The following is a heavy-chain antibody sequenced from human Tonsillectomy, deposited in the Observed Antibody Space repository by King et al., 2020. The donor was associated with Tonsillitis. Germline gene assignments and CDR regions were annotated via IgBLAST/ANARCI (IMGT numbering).Heavy chain of an antibody. CDR2: IYSSGST. CDR1: GGSISSGDYS. V-gene: IGHV4-30-4*01. Sequence: VQLQESGPGLVKPSQTLSLSCNVSGGSISSGDYSWSWVRQPPGEGLEWIGYIYSSGSTYYNPSLRSRVTISLDTSKNQFSPKLRSVTAADTAMYYCARELRQGLWFDPWGQGTLVIVSS. J-gene: IGHJ5*02. CDR3: ARELRQGLWFDP. D-gene: IGHD3-3*01.